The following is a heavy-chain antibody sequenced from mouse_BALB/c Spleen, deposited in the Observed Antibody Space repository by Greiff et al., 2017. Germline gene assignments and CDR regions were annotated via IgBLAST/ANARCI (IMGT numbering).Heavy chain of an antibody. V-gene: IGHV1-14*01. Sequence: VQLQQSGPELVKPGASVKMSCKASGYTFTSYVMHWVKQKPGQGLEWIGYINPYNDGTKYNEKFKGKATLTSDKSSSTAYMELSSLTSEDSAVYYCARSTGTRDYYAMDYWGQGTSVTVSS. CDR2: INPYNDGT. CDR3: ARSTGTRDYYAMDY. D-gene: IGHD4-1*02. CDR1: GYTFTSYV. J-gene: IGHJ4*01.